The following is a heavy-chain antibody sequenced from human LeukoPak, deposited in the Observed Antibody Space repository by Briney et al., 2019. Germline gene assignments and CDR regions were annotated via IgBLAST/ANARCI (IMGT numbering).Heavy chain of an antibody. CDR3: ARDRTHYYESSGYYSRWEY. D-gene: IGHD3-22*01. CDR1: GYTFTSYF. V-gene: IGHV1-46*01. J-gene: IGHJ4*02. Sequence: ASVKVPCKAFGYTFTSYFMYWVRQAPGQGLEWMGLINPRGGTTSYAQKFQGRISMTRDTSTSTVYMELSSLRSEDTAMDYCARDRTHYYESSGYYSRWEYWGQGTLVTVSS. CDR2: INPRGGTT.